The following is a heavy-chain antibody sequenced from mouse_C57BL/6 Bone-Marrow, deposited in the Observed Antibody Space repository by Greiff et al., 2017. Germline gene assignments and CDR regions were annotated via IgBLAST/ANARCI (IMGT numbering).Heavy chain of an antibody. D-gene: IGHD2-2*01. CDR3: ARGDGYGEDFDY. J-gene: IGHJ2*01. V-gene: IGHV1-26*01. CDR1: GYTFTDYY. Sequence: EVQLQQSGPELVKPGASVKISCKASGYTFTDYYMNWVKQSPGKSLEWIGDINPNNGGTSYNQKFKGKATLTVDKSSSTAYMELRSLTSEDSAVYYCARGDGYGEDFDYWGQGTTLTVSS. CDR2: INPNNGGT.